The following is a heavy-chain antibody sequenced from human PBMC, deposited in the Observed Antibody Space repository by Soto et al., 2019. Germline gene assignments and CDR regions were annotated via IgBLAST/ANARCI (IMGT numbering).Heavy chain of an antibody. CDR3: SKQSLEILWFGELEGEYYFDY. CDR2: ISYEGSNK. J-gene: IGHJ4*02. V-gene: IGHV3-30*18. Sequence: QVQLVESGGGVVQPGRSLRLSCAASGFTFSSYGMHWVRQAPGKGLVWVAVISYEGSNKYDADSVKGRFTISRDNSKNAVYLQMNMLRAEDKAVYYWSKQSLEILWFGELEGEYYFDYWGQGTLVTVSS. CDR1: GFTFSSYG. D-gene: IGHD3-10*01.